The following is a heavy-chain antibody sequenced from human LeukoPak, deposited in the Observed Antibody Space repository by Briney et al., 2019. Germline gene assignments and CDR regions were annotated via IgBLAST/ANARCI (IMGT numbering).Heavy chain of an antibody. D-gene: IGHD6-13*01. J-gene: IGHJ4*02. Sequence: GGSLRLSCAASGFTVSSNYMSWVRQAPGKGLEWVSVIYSGGSTYYADSVKGRFTISRDNSKNTLYLQMNSLRAEDTAVYYCAKDRVGYSSSWFPAHYWGQGTLVTVSS. CDR1: GFTVSSNY. CDR3: AKDRVGYSSSWFPAHY. CDR2: IYSGGST. V-gene: IGHV3-53*05.